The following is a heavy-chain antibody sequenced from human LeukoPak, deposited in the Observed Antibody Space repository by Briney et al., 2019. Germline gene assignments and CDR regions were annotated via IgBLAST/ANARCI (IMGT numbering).Heavy chain of an antibody. CDR3: ARDYYGDYYFDY. CDR2: ISGSSSTI. D-gene: IGHD4-17*01. J-gene: IGHJ4*02. Sequence: GGSLRLSCAASGFTFSNYWIHWVRQAPGKGLEWVSYISGSSSTIYYADSVRGRFTISRDNAKNSLYLQVNSLRAEDTAVYYCARDYYGDYYFDYWGQGTLVTVSS. CDR1: GFTFSNYW. V-gene: IGHV3-48*01.